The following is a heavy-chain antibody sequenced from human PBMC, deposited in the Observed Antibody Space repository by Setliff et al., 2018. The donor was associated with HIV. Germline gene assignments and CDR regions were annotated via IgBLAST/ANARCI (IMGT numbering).Heavy chain of an antibody. D-gene: IGHD6-19*01. CDR3: ARDFTGSGWYGNYYYGMDV. CDR2: IYYSGST. V-gene: IGHV4-59*01. Sequence: SETLSLTCTVSGGSISSYYWSWIRQPPGKGLEWIGYIYYSGSTNYNPSLKSRVTISVDTSKNQFSLKLSSVTAADTAVYYCARDFTGSGWYGNYYYGMDVWGQGTTVTSP. CDR1: GGSISSYY. J-gene: IGHJ6*02.